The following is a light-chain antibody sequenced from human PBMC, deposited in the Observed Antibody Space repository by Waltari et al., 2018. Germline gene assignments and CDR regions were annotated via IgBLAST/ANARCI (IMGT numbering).Light chain of an antibody. J-gene: IGKJ1*01. CDR3: MQRLQTPWT. CDR1: QSLLYSNGDYH. CDR2: LGS. V-gene: IGKV2-28*01. Sequence: DIVMTQSPLSLSVTPGEPASISCRSSQSLLYSNGDYHMDWYLQKPGQSPQLLIYLGSHRASGVPVRFSGSRSGTDFTLRISRVEAEDIGVYYCMQRLQTPWTFGQGTKVEIK.